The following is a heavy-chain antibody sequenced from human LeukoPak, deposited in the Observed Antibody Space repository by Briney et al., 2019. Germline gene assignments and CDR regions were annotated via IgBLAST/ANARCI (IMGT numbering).Heavy chain of an antibody. CDR1: GGSISSYY. CDR2: IYYSGST. Sequence: SETLSLTCTVSGGSISSYYWSWIRQTPGKGLEWIGDIYYSGSTNYNPSLKSRVTISVDTSKNQFSLKLSSVTAADTAVYYCAREGTSGTHLNWFDPWGQGTLVTVSS. V-gene: IGHV4-59*01. D-gene: IGHD1-1*01. CDR3: AREGTSGTHLNWFDP. J-gene: IGHJ5*02.